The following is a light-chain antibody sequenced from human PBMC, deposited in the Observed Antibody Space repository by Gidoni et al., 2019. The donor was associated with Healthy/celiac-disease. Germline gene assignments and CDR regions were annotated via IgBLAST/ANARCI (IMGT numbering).Light chain of an antibody. J-gene: IGKJ1*01. CDR2: GAS. V-gene: IGKV3-20*01. CDR3: QQYGSSPWT. Sequence: EIVLTQSPGTLSLSPGERATLACRASQSVSSSYLAWYQQKPGQAPRLLISGASSRATGIPDRFSGSGAGTDFTLTSSRLEPEDFAVYYCQQYGSSPWTFGQGTKVEIK. CDR1: QSVSSSY.